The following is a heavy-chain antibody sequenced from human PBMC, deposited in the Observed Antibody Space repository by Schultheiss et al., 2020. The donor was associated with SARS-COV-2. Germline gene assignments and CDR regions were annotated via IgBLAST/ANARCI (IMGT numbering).Heavy chain of an antibody. CDR2: ISSSSSTI. CDR1: GFTFSSYS. CDR3: ARVYVVYGPAPPDY. J-gene: IGHJ4*02. Sequence: GGSLRLSCAASGFTFSSYSMNWVRQAPGKGLEWVSYISSSSSTIYYADSVKGRFTISRDNAKNSLYLQMNSLRAEDTAVYYSARVYVVYGPAPPDYWGQGTLVTVSS. V-gene: IGHV3-48*01. D-gene: IGHD2-8*02.